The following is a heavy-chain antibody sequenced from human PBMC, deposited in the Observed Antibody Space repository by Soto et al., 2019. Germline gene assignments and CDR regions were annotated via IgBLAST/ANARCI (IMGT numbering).Heavy chain of an antibody. D-gene: IGHD3-9*01. CDR1: GFSLSTSGMC. Sequence: SGPTLVNPTQTLTLTCTFSGFSLSTSGMCVSWIRQPPGKALEWLARIDWDDDKYYSTSLKTRLTISKDTSKNQVVLTMTNMDPVDTATYYCARIRHDILTGPLGIDYWGQGTLVTVSS. CDR2: IDWDDDK. V-gene: IGHV2-70*11. J-gene: IGHJ4*02. CDR3: ARIRHDILTGPLGIDY.